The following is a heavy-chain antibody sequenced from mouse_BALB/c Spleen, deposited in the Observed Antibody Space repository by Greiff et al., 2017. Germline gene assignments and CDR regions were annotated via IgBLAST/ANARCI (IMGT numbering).Heavy chain of an antibody. CDR1: GFSLTSYG. V-gene: IGHV2-9*02. J-gene: IGHJ4*01. CDR3: ARGGGKRGYAMDY. D-gene: IGHD2-1*01. Sequence: VQLQESGPGLVAPSQSLSITCTVSGFSLTSYGVHWVRQPPGKGLEWLGVIWAGGSTNYNSALMSRLSISKDNSKSQVFLKMNSLQTDDTAMYYCARGGGKRGYAMDYWGQGTSVTVSS. CDR2: IWAGGST.